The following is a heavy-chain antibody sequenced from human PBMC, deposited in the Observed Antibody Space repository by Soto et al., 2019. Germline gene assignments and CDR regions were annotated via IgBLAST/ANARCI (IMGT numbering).Heavy chain of an antibody. CDR1: GYTFTSYG. V-gene: IGHV1-18*01. J-gene: IGHJ4*02. Sequence: QIQVVQSGDEVKQPGASVTVSCKASGYTFTSYGINWVRKAPGHGREWVGWVSGYNGDTYYAQKFQDRVTMTKDGGTTTAYLELRSLRSDDSAVYYCGRAKYGAFDAYWGQGPRFSV. CDR3: GRAKYGAFDAY. CDR2: VSGYNGDT. D-gene: IGHD4-17*01.